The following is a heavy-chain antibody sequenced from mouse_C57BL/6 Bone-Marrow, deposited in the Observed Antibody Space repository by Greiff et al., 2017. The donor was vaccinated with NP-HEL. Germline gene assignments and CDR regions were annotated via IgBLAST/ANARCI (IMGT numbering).Heavy chain of an antibody. CDR3: AGEEVTGTPWFGY. CDR1: GYTFTSYD. CDR2: IYPRDGST. V-gene: IGHV1-85*01. Sequence: QVQLKESGPELVKPGASVKLSCKASGYTFTSYDMNWVKQRPGQGLEWIGWIYPRDGSTKYTEKFKGKATLTVDTSSTTAYLELHRLTSEDSAVYVSAGEEVTGTPWFGYWGQGTLVTVSA. J-gene: IGHJ3*01. D-gene: IGHD4-1*01.